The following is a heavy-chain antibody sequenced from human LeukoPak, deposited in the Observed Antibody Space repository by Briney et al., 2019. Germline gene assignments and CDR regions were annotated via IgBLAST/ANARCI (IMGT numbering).Heavy chain of an antibody. V-gene: IGHV4-59*08. D-gene: IGHD4-11*01. CDR3: AGMTTLGYYYYGMDV. Sequence: SETLSLTCTVSGGSISSYYWSWIRQPPGKGLEWIGYIYYSGSTNYNPSLKSRVTISVDTSENQFSLKLSSVTAADTAVYYYAGMTTLGYYYYGMDVWGQGTTVTVSS. CDR1: GGSISSYY. CDR2: IYYSGST. J-gene: IGHJ6*02.